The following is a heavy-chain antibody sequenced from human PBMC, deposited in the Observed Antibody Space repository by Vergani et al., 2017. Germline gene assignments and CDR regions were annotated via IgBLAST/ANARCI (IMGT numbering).Heavy chain of an antibody. J-gene: IGHJ4*02. CDR2: INPHSGGT. V-gene: IGHV1-2*02. CDR1: GYTFTYYF. CDR3: ARVDTSSNRDYFDY. D-gene: IGHD2-2*01. Sequence: QVQLVQSGAEVKKPGASVKVSCKASGYTFTYYFMHWVRQAPGQGLEWMGWINPHSGGTNYAQKFQGRVTMTRDTSISTAYMELSNLRSDDTAVYYCARVDTSSNRDYFDYWGQGTLVTVSS.